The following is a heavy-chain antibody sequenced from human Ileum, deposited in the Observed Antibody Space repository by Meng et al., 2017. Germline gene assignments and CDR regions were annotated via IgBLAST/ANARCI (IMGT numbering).Heavy chain of an antibody. Sequence: EVQLVEPGGGLVKPGGSLRLSCVASGFSFSSNSMNWVRQAPGKGLEWVASISSSSSYADSVKGRFTISRDNAKNSLYLQMNSLRVEDMAVYYCARGRVVVSAAPLDSWGQGTLVTVSS. CDR1: GFSFSSNS. V-gene: IGHV3-21*01. CDR2: ISSSSS. CDR3: ARGRVVVSAAPLDS. J-gene: IGHJ4*02. D-gene: IGHD2-15*01.